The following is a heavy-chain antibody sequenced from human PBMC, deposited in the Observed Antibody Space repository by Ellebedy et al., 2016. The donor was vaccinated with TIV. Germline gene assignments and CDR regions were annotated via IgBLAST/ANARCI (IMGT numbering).Heavy chain of an antibody. Sequence: PGGSLRLSCAASGFTFSSYAMNWVRQAPGKGLEWVAGTGVSGATTYYADSVKGRFTISRDNSRNTMSLQMNSLRAEDTAVYYCARDPVGVGPAVDIWGQGTMVTVSS. CDR2: TGVSGATT. D-gene: IGHD4-23*01. CDR1: GFTFSSYA. J-gene: IGHJ3*02. V-gene: IGHV3-23*01. CDR3: ARDPVGVGPAVDI.